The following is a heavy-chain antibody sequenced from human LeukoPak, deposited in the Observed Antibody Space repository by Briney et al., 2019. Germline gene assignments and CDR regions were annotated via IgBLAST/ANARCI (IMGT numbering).Heavy chain of an antibody. CDR1: GYNFGNYW. Sequence: GESLKISCKGYGYNFGNYWIGWVRQMPGKGLEWMGIIHPGDSDTRYSPSFQGQVTISADKSISTAYLQWSSLKASDTAMYYCARRFLDYYGLDVWGQGTTVTVSS. J-gene: IGHJ6*02. CDR2: IHPGDSDT. CDR3: ARRFLDYYGLDV. V-gene: IGHV5-51*01. D-gene: IGHD2-2*03.